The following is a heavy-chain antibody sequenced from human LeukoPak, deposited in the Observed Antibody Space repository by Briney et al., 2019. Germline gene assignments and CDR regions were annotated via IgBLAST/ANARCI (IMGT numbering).Heavy chain of an antibody. J-gene: IGHJ4*02. CDR1: GFTFNTYE. Sequence: PGGSLRLSCAASGFTFNTYEMNWVRQAPGKGLEWVSYISGSGSTMYYADSVKGRFTISRDNAKNSLYLQMNSLRAEDTAVYYCAGDGKTVAVPGYFYCWGQGALVTVSS. CDR2: ISGSGSTM. V-gene: IGHV3-48*03. CDR3: AGDGKTVAVPGYFYC. D-gene: IGHD6-19*01.